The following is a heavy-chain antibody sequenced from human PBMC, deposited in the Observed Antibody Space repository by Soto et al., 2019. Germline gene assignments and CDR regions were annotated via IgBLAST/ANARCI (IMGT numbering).Heavy chain of an antibody. J-gene: IGHJ4*02. V-gene: IGHV1-3*01. D-gene: IGHD3-10*01. CDR3: ARGVRNMVRGVIITPFDY. Sequence: GASVKVSCKASGYTFTSYAMHWVRQAPGQRLEWMGWINAGNGNTKYSQKFQGRVTITRDTSASTAYMELSSLRSEDTAVYYCARGVRNMVRGVIITPFDYWGQGTLVTVSS. CDR2: INAGNGNT. CDR1: GYTFTSYA.